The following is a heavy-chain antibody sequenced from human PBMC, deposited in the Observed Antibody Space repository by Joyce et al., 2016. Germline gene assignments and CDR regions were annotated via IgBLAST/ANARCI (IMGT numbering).Heavy chain of an antibody. CDR1: GYTFTRYA. CDR3: ARVRTVSTTIFGANSEAPDALDM. CDR2: INAGNGKT. D-gene: IGHD3-3*01. J-gene: IGHJ3*02. V-gene: IGHV1-3*01. Sequence: QVQLVQSEAEVKKPGASVKVSCKASGYTFTRYAIHWVRQASGQGLEWMGWINAGNGKTKYSQKFQGRVTFTRDTSANTVYMELGSLKSEDTTVYFCARVRTVSTTIFGANSEAPDALDMWGQGTMVIVSS.